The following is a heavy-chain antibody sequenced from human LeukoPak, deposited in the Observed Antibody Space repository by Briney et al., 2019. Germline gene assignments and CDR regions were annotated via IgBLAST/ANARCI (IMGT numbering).Heavy chain of an antibody. CDR3: ARRSTYYYDSSGYYYDAFDI. J-gene: IGHJ3*02. CDR2: IYPGDSDT. Sequence: PGESLQISCQGSGYSFTSYWIGWVRQMPGKGLEWMGIIYPGDSDTRYSPSFQGQVTISADKSISTAYLQWSSLKASDTAMYYCARRSTYYYDSSGYYYDAFDIWGQGTMVTVSS. D-gene: IGHD3-22*01. CDR1: GYSFTSYW. V-gene: IGHV5-51*01.